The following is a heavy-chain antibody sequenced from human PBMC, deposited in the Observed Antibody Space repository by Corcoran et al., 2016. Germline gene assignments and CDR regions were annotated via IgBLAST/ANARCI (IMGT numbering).Heavy chain of an antibody. CDR3: ASSTSSWYYGAFDF. D-gene: IGHD2-2*01. CDR2: TYPGDSDT. V-gene: IGHV5-51*01. Sequence: VQLVQSGAEVKKPGESLKISCKGYGYSFTNYWIGWVRQMPGKGLDWMGITYPGDSDTRYSPSFQGQVTISADKSLSTAYLQWSSLKASDTAIYYCASSTSSWYYGAFDFWGQGTMVTVSS. J-gene: IGHJ3*01. CDR1: GYSFTNYW.